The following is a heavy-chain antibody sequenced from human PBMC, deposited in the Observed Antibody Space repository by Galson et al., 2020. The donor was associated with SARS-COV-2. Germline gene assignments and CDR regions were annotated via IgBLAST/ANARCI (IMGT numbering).Heavy chain of an antibody. CDR1: GGSIFRSDYY. Sequence: ASETLSLTCTVSGGSIFRSDYYWGWIRQPPGRGLEWIGGISYSGNTHYSQSLRGRVTISVDTAKNQFSLKVGSMTAADTAVYYCARHGAAYTSSWSGVDFWGQGTLVTVSS. CDR3: ARHGAAYTSSWSGVDF. D-gene: IGHD6-13*01. CDR2: ISYSGNT. V-gene: IGHV4-39*01. J-gene: IGHJ4*02.